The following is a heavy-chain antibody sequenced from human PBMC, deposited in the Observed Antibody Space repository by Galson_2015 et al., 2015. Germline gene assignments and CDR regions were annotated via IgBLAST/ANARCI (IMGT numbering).Heavy chain of an antibody. D-gene: IGHD3-10*01. CDR1: GFTFSSYW. CDR2: IKQDGSEK. Sequence: SLRLSCAASGFTFSSYWMSWVRQAPGKGLEWVANIKQDGSEKYYVDSVKGRFTISRDNAKNSLYLQMNSLRAEDTAVYYCARHIITPYYYGSGTYYAFDIWGPGTMVTVSS. V-gene: IGHV3-7*01. J-gene: IGHJ3*02. CDR3: ARHIITPYYYGSGTYYAFDI.